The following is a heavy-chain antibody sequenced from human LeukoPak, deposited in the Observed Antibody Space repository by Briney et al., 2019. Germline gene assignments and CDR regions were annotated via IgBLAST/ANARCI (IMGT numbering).Heavy chain of an antibody. CDR3: ARDSTASGFCGGNHCYREDF. CDR1: GFTFSSYG. D-gene: IGHD2-15*01. V-gene: IGHV3-30*03. J-gene: IGHJ4*02. Sequence: PGRSLRLSCAASGFTFSSYGMHWVRQAPGKGLEWVAVISYDGSNKYYADSVKGRFTISRDNSRNTLYLEMNSLSPEDTALYYCARDSTASGFCGGNHCYREDFWGQGTLVTVSS. CDR2: ISYDGSNK.